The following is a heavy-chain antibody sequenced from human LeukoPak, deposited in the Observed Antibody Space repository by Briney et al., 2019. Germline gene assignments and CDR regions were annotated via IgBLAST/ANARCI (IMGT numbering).Heavy chain of an antibody. CDR3: ARGAYGSGTYHGFDI. J-gene: IGHJ3*02. Sequence: GGSLRLSCAASGFTFSSYGMHWVRQAPGKGLEWVAVIWYDGSNKYYVDSVKGRFTISRDNSKNTLYLQMNSLRAEDTAVYYCARGAYGSGTYHGFDIWGQGTMVTVSS. CDR2: IWYDGSNK. D-gene: IGHD3-10*01. V-gene: IGHV3-33*01. CDR1: GFTFSSYG.